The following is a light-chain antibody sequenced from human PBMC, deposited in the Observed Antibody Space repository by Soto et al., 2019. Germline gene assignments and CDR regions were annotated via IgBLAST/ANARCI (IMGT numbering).Light chain of an antibody. CDR2: SSS. Sequence: DFQMTQSPSSLSASVGDRVTITCRASKDISNDVAWYQQKPGKPPNLLISSSSTLQSGVPSRFSGTGYGTDFTLTIGNLQPDDVATYYCQKYNSFPPTFGGGTKVEI. CDR1: KDISND. V-gene: IGKV1-27*01. CDR3: QKYNSFPPT. J-gene: IGKJ4*01.